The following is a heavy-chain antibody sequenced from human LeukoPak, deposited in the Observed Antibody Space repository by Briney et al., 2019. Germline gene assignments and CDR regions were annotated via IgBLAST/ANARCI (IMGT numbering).Heavy chain of an antibody. CDR3: ARDGVSSSSSYYYYYYMDV. CDR1: GFTFSSYS. CDR2: ISSSSSTI. Sequence: GGSLRLSCAASGFTFSSYSMNWVRQAPGKGLEWVSYISSSSSTIYYADSVKGRFTISRDNAKNSLYLQMNSLRAEDTAVYYCARDGVSSSSSYYYYYYMDVWGKGTTVTVSS. D-gene: IGHD6-6*01. V-gene: IGHV3-48*01. J-gene: IGHJ6*03.